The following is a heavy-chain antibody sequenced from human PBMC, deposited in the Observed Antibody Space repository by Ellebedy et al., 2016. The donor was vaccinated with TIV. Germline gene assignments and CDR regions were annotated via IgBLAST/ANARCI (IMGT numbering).Heavy chain of an antibody. CDR1: GFTFSSYA. CDR2: ISYAGSNK. D-gene: IGHD6-6*01. CDR3: ARDKEQLVRAHYNYGMDV. V-gene: IGHV3-30-3*01. J-gene: IGHJ6*02. Sequence: PGGSLRLSCAASGFTFSSYAMHWVRQAPGKGLEWVAVISYAGSNKYYADSVKGRFTISRDNSKNTLYLQMNSLRAEDTAVYYCARDKEQLVRAHYNYGMDVWGQGTTVTVSS.